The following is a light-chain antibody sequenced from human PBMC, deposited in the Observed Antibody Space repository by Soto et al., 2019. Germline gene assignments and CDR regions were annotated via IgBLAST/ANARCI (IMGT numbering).Light chain of an antibody. CDR2: AAS. CDR1: QSISSW. CDR3: QQFNNYIT. J-gene: IGKJ5*01. Sequence: DIQMTQSPSTLSASVGDRVTITCRASQSISSWLAWYQQKPGKAPKLLISAASTLESGVPSRFSGSGSGTDFTLTISSLKPEDFATYYCQQFNNYITFGQGTRLAVK. V-gene: IGKV1-5*01.